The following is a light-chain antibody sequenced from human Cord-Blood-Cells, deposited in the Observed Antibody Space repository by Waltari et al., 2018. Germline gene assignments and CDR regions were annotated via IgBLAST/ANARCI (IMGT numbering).Light chain of an antibody. CDR1: SGSVGGDTF. J-gene: IGLJ2*01. V-gene: IGLV2-14*01. CDR2: DVS. Sequence: QCALTQPDSVSGSPGQSTTPPCTATSGSVGGDTFASWYQQHPGKAPKLMIYDVSKRPSGVSNRFSGSNSGNTASLTISGLQAEDEADYYCSSYTSSSSVFGGGTKLTVL. CDR3: SSYTSSSSV.